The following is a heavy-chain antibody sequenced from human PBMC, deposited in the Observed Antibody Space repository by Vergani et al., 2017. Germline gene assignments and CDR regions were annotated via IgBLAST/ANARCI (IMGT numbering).Heavy chain of an antibody. CDR1: GFTFSSYG. Sequence: QVQLVESGGGVVQPGGSLRLSCAASGFTFSSYGMHWVRQAPGKGLEWVAFIRYDGSNKYYADSVKGRFTISIDNSKNTLYLQMNSLRAEDTAVYYCAKMGGEEIVVIPAAPPGNYFDYWGQGTPVTVSS. D-gene: IGHD2-2*01. CDR3: AKMGGEEIVVIPAAPPGNYFDY. CDR2: IRYDGSNK. J-gene: IGHJ4*02. V-gene: IGHV3-30*02.